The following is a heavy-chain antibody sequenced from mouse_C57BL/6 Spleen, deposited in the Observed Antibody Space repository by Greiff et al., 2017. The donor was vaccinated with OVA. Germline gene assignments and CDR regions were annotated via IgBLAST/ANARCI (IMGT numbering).Heavy chain of an antibody. Sequence: EVMLVESGPELVKPGDSVKISCKASGYSFTGYFMNWVMQSHGKSLEWIGRINPYNGDTFYNQKFKGKATLTVDKSSSTAHMELRSLTSEDSAVYYCARWDYGSSYWYFDVWGTGTTVTVSS. CDR1: GYSFTGYF. J-gene: IGHJ1*03. CDR3: ARWDYGSSYWYFDV. V-gene: IGHV1-20*01. D-gene: IGHD1-1*01. CDR2: INPYNGDT.